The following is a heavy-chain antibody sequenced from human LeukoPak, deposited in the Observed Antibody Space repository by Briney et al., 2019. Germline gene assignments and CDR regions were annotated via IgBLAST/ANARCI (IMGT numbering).Heavy chain of an antibody. CDR3: ARPGCGGNCYYCMDV. V-gene: IGHV3-23*01. CDR1: GFTFSSYA. Sequence: GGSLRLSCAASGFTFSSYAMTWVRPARGKGLEWISAVSYDITRTFYADSVKGPFAISRDNSRNTLFLQMNSLRADDTAVYYCARPGCGGNCYYCMDVWGKGTTVTVSS. J-gene: IGHJ6*03. CDR2: VSYDITRT. D-gene: IGHD2-21*01.